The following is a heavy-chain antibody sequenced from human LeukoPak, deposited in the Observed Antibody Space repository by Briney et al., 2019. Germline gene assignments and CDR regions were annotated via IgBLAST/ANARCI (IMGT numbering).Heavy chain of an antibody. V-gene: IGHV3-30*18. CDR3: AKDNSNYYDNTGY. CDR1: GFTFSSYG. CDR2: ISHDGNNK. D-gene: IGHD3-22*01. Sequence: GRSLRLSCAASGFTFSSYGMHWVRQAPGKGLEWLTVISHDGNNKYYADSVKGRFTISRDNSKNTLYLPMNSLRAEDTAVYYCAKDNSNYYDNTGYWGQGTLVTVSS. J-gene: IGHJ4*02.